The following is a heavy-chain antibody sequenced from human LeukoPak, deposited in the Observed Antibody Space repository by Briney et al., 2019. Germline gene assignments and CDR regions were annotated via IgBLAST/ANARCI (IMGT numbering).Heavy chain of an antibody. J-gene: IGHJ4*02. CDR1: GGSISSYS. V-gene: IGHV4-4*07. Sequence: SETLSLTCTVSGGSISSYSWSWIRQPPGKGLEWIGGIYTSGSTNYNPSLKSRVTKSVDTSKNQFSLKLSSVTAADTAVYYCASDSGWYTPFDYWGQGTLVTVSS. D-gene: IGHD6-19*01. CDR3: ASDSGWYTPFDY. CDR2: IYTSGST.